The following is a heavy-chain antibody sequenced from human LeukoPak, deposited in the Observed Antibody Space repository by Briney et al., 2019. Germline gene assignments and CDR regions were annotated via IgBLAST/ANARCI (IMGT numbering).Heavy chain of an antibody. D-gene: IGHD5-18*01. J-gene: IGHJ6*02. CDR1: GFSFSNYG. CDR3: AKDFRRGDSFGFYYHGMDV. CDR2: ISFDGTDK. Sequence: PGGSLRLSCVVSGFSFSNYGMHWVRQAPGKGLEWVAYISFDGTDKYYADSVKGRFTISRDSSNNTLYLQMNSLRAEDTAVFYCAKDFRRGDSFGFYYHGMDVWGQGTTVTVSS. V-gene: IGHV3-30*02.